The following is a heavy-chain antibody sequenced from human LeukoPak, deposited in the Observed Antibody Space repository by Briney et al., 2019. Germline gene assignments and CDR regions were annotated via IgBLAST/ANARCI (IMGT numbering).Heavy chain of an antibody. D-gene: IGHD4-23*01. Sequence: GGSLRLSCAASGFVFSSNWMTWVRLAPGKGLEWVANIKKDGSEKYYVDSVKGRFTISRDNAKNSLYLQMNSLRAEDTAVYYCARGLRWVDYWGQGTLVTLSS. CDR2: IKKDGSEK. CDR1: GFVFSSNW. CDR3: ARGLRWVDY. J-gene: IGHJ4*02. V-gene: IGHV3-7*04.